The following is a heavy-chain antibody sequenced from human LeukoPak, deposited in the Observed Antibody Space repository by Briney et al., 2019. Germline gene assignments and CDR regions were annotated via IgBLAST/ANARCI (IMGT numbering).Heavy chain of an antibody. Sequence: KPGGSLRLSCVVSGFTFSSSNMTWVRQAPGRGLEWVSSITSSSSYIYYADSVKGRFTISRDNAKNSLSLQMNSLRAEDTAVYYCATEKNYGDYNAYGMDVWGQGTTFIVSS. CDR3: ATEKNYGDYNAYGMDV. D-gene: IGHD4-17*01. J-gene: IGHJ6*02. CDR1: GFTFSSSN. V-gene: IGHV3-21*01. CDR2: ITSSSSYI.